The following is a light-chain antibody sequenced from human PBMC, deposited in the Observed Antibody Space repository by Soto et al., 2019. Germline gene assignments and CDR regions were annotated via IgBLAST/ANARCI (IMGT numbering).Light chain of an antibody. J-gene: IGKJ3*01. CDR2: DAS. V-gene: IGKV3-11*01. Sequence: EIVLTQSPATLSLSPGERATLSCRASQSVSSYLACDQQKPGQAPRLLSYDASNRATGIPARFSGSGSGTDFALNISSLEPEDFAVYYCHQRSNWITGGPGTKVDI. CDR3: HQRSNWIT. CDR1: QSVSSY.